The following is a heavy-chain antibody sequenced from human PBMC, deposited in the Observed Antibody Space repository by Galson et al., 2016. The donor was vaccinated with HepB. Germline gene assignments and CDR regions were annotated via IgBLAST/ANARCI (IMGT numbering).Heavy chain of an antibody. CDR2: IPKDGGKE. V-gene: IGHV3-30*18. Sequence: SLRLSCKDSGFTFRAYFMHWVRQATGQGLEWVAHIPKDGGKEYPVDYVKNQSTMSRDESENTLYLQMCSLSSEDTAIYYWAKAMITTRHYFGSGSEGSYLFDTWGHGTMVTVSS. D-gene: IGHD3-10*01. CDR3: AKAMITTRHYFGSGSEGSYLFDT. J-gene: IGHJ3*02. CDR1: GFTFRAYF.